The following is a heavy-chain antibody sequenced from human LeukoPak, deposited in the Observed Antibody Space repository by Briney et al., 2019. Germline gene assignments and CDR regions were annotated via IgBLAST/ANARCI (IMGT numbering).Heavy chain of an antibody. V-gene: IGHV3-33*01. CDR2: IWYDGSNK. Sequence: GRSLRLSCATSGFTFNRFGMHWVRQAPGKGLEWVAVIWYDGSNKDYADSVKGRFTISRDNSKNTLYLQMSGLRAEDTAVYYCATSAHIEVGTAPPPEYWGQGTLVTVTS. CDR1: GFTFNRFG. CDR3: ATSAHIEVGTAPPPEY. D-gene: IGHD2-21*02. J-gene: IGHJ4*02.